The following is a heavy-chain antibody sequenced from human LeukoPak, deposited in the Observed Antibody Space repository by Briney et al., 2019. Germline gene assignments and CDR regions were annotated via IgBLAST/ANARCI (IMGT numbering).Heavy chain of an antibody. CDR2: IYYSGST. V-gene: IGHV4-59*01. Sequence: SETLSLTCTVSGGSISSYYWSWIRQPAGKGLEWIGYIYYSGSTNYNPSLKSRVTISVDTSENQFSLKLSSVTAADTAVYYCARQVGGWFSSFDYWGQGTLVTVSS. CDR1: GGSISSYY. J-gene: IGHJ4*02. D-gene: IGHD6-19*01. CDR3: ARQVGGWFSSFDY.